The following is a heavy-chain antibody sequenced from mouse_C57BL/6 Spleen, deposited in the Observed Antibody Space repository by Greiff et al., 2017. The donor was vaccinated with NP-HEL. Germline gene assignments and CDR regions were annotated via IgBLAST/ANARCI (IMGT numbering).Heavy chain of an antibody. CDR1: GFSLTSYG. V-gene: IGHV2-2*01. J-gene: IGHJ1*03. D-gene: IGHD2-5*01. Sequence: QVQLKESGPGLVQPSQSLSITCTVSGFSLTSYGVHWVRQSPGKGLEWLGVIWSGGSTDYNAAFISRLSISKDNSKSQVFFKMNSLQADDTAIYYCARNYYSNYVYWYFDVWGTGTTVTVSS. CDR2: IWSGGST. CDR3: ARNYYSNYVYWYFDV.